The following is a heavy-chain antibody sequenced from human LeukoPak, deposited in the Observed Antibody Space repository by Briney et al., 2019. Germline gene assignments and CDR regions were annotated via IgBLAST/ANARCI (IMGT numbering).Heavy chain of an antibody. V-gene: IGHV1-69*04. CDR3: ATSDLTVTTQYYYYYYGMDV. Sequence: AASVRVSCKASGGTFSSYAISWVRQAPGQGLEWMGRIIPILGIANYAQKFQGRVTITADKSTSTAYMELSSLRSEDTAVYYCATSDLTVTTQYYYYYYGMDVWGQGTTVTVSS. CDR2: IIPILGIA. J-gene: IGHJ6*02. D-gene: IGHD4-17*01. CDR1: GGTFSSYA.